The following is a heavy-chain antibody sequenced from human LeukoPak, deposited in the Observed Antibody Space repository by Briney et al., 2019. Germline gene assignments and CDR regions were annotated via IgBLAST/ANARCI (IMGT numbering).Heavy chain of an antibody. CDR2: ISSSGSTI. CDR1: GFTFSDYY. J-gene: IGHJ5*02. V-gene: IGHV3-11*01. Sequence: GGSLRLSCAASGFTFSDYYMSWIRQAPGKGLEWVSYISSSGSTIYYADSVKGRFTISRDNAKNSLYLQMNSLRAEDTAVYYCARHRGYCSTTSCYGANWFDPWGQGTLVAVSS. CDR3: ARHRGYCSTTSCYGANWFDP. D-gene: IGHD2-2*01.